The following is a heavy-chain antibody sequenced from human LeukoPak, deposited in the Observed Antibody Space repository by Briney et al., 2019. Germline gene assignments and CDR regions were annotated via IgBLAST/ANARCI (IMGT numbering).Heavy chain of an antibody. CDR1: GGTFSSYA. V-gene: IGHV1-69*13. D-gene: IGHD1-26*01. Sequence: ASVKVSCKASGGTFSSYAISWVRQAPGQGLEWMGGIIPIFGTANYAQKFQGRVTITADESTSTAYMELSSLRSEDTAVYYCARPRPDPRYSGSYYTFDYWGQGTLVTVSS. J-gene: IGHJ4*02. CDR3: ARPRPDPRYSGSYYTFDY. CDR2: IIPIFGTA.